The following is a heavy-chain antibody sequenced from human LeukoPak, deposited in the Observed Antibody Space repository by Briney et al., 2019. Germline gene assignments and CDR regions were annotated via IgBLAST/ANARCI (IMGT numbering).Heavy chain of an antibody. CDR1: GFTFSSYS. J-gene: IGHJ4*02. CDR2: ISSSSSYI. D-gene: IGHD6-19*01. CDR3: ARGLRKTGYSSPLDY. V-gene: IGHV3-21*01. Sequence: GGSLRLSCAASGFTFSSYSMNWVRQAPGKGLEWVSSISSSSSYIYYADSVKGRFTISRDNAKNSLYLQMNSLRAEDTAVYYCARGLRKTGYSSPLDYWGQGTLVTVSS.